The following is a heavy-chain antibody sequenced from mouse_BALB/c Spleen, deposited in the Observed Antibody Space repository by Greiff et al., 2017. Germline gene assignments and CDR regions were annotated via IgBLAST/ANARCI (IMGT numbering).Heavy chain of an antibody. CDR1: GFNIKDTY. CDR2: IYPANGNT. V-gene: IGHV14-3*02. D-gene: IGHD1-2*01. J-gene: IGHJ2*01. CDR3: ARATTALDD. Sequence: EVQLQQSGAELVKPGASVKLSCTASGFNIKDTYMHWVKQRPEQGLEWIGRIYPANGNTKYDPKFPGKATITADTSSNTAYLQVSSLTSEDTAVYYCARATTALDDWGAGTTLTVSS.